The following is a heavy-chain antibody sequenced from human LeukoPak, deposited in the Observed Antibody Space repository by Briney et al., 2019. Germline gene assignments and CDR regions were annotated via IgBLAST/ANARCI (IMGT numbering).Heavy chain of an antibody. CDR2: IYTSGST. CDR3: ARESQGIAAAGTRNAFDI. J-gene: IGHJ3*02. CDR1: GGSISSYY. D-gene: IGHD6-13*01. V-gene: IGHV4-4*07. Sequence: PSETLSLTCTVSGGSISSYYWSWIRQPAGKGLEWIGRIYTSGSTNYNPSLKSRVTMSVDTSKNQFSLKLSSVTAADTAVYYCARESQGIAAAGTRNAFDIWGQGTMVTVSS.